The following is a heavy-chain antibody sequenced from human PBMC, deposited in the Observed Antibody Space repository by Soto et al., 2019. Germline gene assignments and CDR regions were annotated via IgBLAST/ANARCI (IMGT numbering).Heavy chain of an antibody. V-gene: IGHV1-69*12. CDR1: GGTFSSYA. D-gene: IGHD2-15*01. Sequence: QVQLVQSGAEVKKPGSSVKVSCKASGGTFSSYAISWVRQAPGQGLEWMGGIIPIFGTANYAQKFQGRVTITADESTSTASMELSSLRSEDTAVYYCARARRGYCSGGSCSYFDYWGQGTLVTVSS. CDR3: ARARRGYCSGGSCSYFDY. CDR2: IIPIFGTA. J-gene: IGHJ4*02.